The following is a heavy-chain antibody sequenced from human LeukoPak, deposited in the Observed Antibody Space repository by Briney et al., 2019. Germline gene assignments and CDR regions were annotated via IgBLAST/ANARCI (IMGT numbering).Heavy chain of an antibody. CDR2: IIPIFGTA. D-gene: IGHD3-22*01. Sequence: GSSVKDSCKASGGTFSSYAISWVRQAPGQGLEWMGGIIPIFGTANYAQKFQGRVTITADESTSTAYMELSSLRSEDTAVYYCAREGYYYDSSGYYTDYWGQGTLVTVSS. CDR3: AREGYYYDSSGYYTDY. V-gene: IGHV1-69*01. J-gene: IGHJ4*02. CDR1: GGTFSSYA.